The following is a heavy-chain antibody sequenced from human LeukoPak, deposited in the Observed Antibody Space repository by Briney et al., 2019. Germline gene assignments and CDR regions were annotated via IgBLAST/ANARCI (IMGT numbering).Heavy chain of an antibody. Sequence: ASVKVSCKVSGYTPTELSSYWVRQAPGRRLEWMGGIDPEDGETIYAQKFQGRLTMTEDTSTDIAHMELNSLRSEDTAVYYCASLLYDSSGYYCFDQWGQGTPVTVSS. V-gene: IGHV1-24*01. J-gene: IGHJ4*02. CDR2: IDPEDGET. D-gene: IGHD3-22*01. CDR3: ASLLYDSSGYYCFDQ. CDR1: GYTPTELS.